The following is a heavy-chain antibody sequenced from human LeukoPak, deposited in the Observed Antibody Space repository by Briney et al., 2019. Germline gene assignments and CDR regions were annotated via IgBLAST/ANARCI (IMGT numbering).Heavy chain of an antibody. CDR1: GYTFTSYG. CDR2: ISAYNGNT. Sequence: GASVKVSCKASGYTFTSYGISWVRQAPGQGLEWMGWISAYNGNTNYAQKLQGRVTMTTDTSTSTAYMELRSLRSEDTAVYYCARGTGCTGGSCSYYGMDVWGQGTTVIVSS. V-gene: IGHV1-18*01. J-gene: IGHJ6*02. CDR3: ARGTGCTGGSCSYYGMDV. D-gene: IGHD2-15*01.